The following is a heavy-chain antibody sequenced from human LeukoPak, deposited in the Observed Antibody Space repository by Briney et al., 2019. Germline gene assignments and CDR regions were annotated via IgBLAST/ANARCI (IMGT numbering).Heavy chain of an antibody. CDR1: GFTFSSYA. J-gene: IGHJ4*02. CDR2: ISGSGGST. Sequence: GGSLRLSCAASGFTFSSYAMSWVRQAPGKGLEWVSAISGSGGSTYYADSVKGRFTISRDNSKNTLYLQMNSLRAEDTAVYYCAKRPINYYDSSGSDYWGRGTLVTVSS. V-gene: IGHV3-23*01. D-gene: IGHD3-22*01. CDR3: AKRPINYYDSSGSDY.